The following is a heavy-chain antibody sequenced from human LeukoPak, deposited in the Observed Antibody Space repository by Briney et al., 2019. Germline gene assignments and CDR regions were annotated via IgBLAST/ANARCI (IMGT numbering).Heavy chain of an antibody. J-gene: IGHJ4*02. CDR1: GFTFNNYN. Sequence: GGSLRLSCATSGFTFNNYNMNWVRQAPGRALEWVSSITSSGTYIFYADSVKGRFTISRDNAKNSLYLQMNSLGPEDTAVYYCAKRGNYYWLDYWGQGILVTVSS. D-gene: IGHD1-26*01. CDR2: ITSSGTYI. CDR3: AKRGNYYWLDY. V-gene: IGHV3-21*01.